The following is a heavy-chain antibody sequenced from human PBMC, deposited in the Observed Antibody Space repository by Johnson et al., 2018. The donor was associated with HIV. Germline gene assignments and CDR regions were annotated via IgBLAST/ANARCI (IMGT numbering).Heavy chain of an antibody. D-gene: IGHD5-12*01. CDR2: IYSGGST. J-gene: IGHJ3*02. CDR3: ARRDGFDYGNAFDI. Sequence: VQLVESGGGLVQPGGSLRLSCAASGFTVSSNYMSWVRQAPGKGLEWVSVIYSGGSTYYANSVKGRFTISRDNSKNSLYLQMNSLRAEDTALYYCARRDGFDYGNAFDIWGQGTMVTVSS. V-gene: IGHV3-66*01. CDR1: GFTVSSNY.